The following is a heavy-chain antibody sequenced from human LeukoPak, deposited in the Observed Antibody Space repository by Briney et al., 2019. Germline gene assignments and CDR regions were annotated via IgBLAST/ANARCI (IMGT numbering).Heavy chain of an antibody. J-gene: IGHJ4*02. CDR3: ARATYGDYFDY. CDR2: ISAYNGNT. V-gene: IGHV1-18*04. D-gene: IGHD4-17*01. Sequence: GASVKVSCKASGYTFTGYYMHWVRQAPGQGLEWMGWISAYNGNTNYAQKLQGRVTMTTDTSTSTAYMELRSLRSDDTAVYYCARATYGDYFDYWGQGTLVTVSS. CDR1: GYTFTGYY.